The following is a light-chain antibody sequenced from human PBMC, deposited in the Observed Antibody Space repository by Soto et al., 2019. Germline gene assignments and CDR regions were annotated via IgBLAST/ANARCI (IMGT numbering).Light chain of an antibody. CDR3: SSYAGSGVVV. J-gene: IGLJ3*02. V-gene: IGLV2-14*03. CDR1: SSDVGGYNY. CDR2: DVS. Sequence: QSALTQPASVSASPGQSITISCTGTSSDVGGYNYVSWYQQYPGKAPKLMIYDVSGRPSGVSQRFSGSKSGDTASLTISGLQTEDEADYYCSSYAGSGVVVFGGGTKVTVL.